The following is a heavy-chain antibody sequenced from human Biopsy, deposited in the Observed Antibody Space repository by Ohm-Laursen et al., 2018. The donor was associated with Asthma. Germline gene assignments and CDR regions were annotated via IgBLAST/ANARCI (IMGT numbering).Heavy chain of an antibody. J-gene: IGHJ4*02. CDR1: GASISSDY. D-gene: IGHD2-21*02. CDR2: IYYSGST. V-gene: IGHV4-59*01. Sequence: TLSLTCTVSGASISSDYWSWIRQPPGKGLEWIGHIYYSGSTNYQPSLKSRVTISVDTSKNQFSLKLRSVTAADAAVYYCARGISRVTGLFDHFDSWGQGTLVTVSS. CDR3: ARGISRVTGLFDHFDS.